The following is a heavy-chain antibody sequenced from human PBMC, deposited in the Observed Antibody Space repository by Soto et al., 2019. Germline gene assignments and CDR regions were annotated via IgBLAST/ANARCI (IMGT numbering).Heavy chain of an antibody. V-gene: IGHV1-18*01. CDR3: ARDDGVTMVRGVIMDWFDL. CDR2: ISAYNGNT. J-gene: IGHJ5*02. CDR1: GYTFTSYG. D-gene: IGHD3-10*01. Sequence: QVQLVQSGAEVKKPGASVKVSCKASGYTFTSYGISWVRQAPGQGLEWMGWISAYNGNTNYAQKLKGRVTMTTDTATSTDYMELRRLRSDGTAVYYCARDDGVTMVRGVIMDWFDLWGQGTLVTVS.